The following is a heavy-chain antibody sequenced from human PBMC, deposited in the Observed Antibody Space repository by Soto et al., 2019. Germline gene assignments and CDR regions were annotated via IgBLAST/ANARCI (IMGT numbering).Heavy chain of an antibody. D-gene: IGHD2-8*02. CDR2: IYPGDSDT. J-gene: IGHJ5*02. Sequence: LKISCQGSGYAFSSYWIAWVRQMPGKGLEWMGIIYPGDSDTRYSPSLQGQVTISVDKSITTAYLQWSSLKASDTAMYYCARGYCTATICDPWFDPWGQGTLVTVSS. V-gene: IGHV5-51*01. CDR3: ARGYCTATICDPWFDP. CDR1: GYAFSSYW.